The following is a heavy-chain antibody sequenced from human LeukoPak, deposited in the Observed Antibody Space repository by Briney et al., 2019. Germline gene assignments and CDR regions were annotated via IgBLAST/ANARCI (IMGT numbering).Heavy chain of an antibody. Sequence: SETLSLTCTVSGGSISSSSFYWGWIRQPPGKGLEWIGSIYYSGSTYYNPSLKSRVTISVDTSKNQFSLKLSSVTAADTAVYYCARSGVMKGYAFDIWGQGTMVTVSS. J-gene: IGHJ3*02. CDR3: ARSGVMKGYAFDI. CDR1: GGSISSSSFY. CDR2: IYYSGST. D-gene: IGHD3-16*01. V-gene: IGHV4-39*01.